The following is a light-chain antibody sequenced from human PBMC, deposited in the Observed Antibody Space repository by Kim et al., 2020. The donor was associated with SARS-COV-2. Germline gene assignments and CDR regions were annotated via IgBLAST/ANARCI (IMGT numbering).Light chain of an antibody. J-gene: IGKJ2*01. CDR3: QQYNNWPYT. CDR2: GAS. CDR1: QSVSSN. Sequence: SVAPGGRATLSCRASQSVSSNLAWYQHKPGQAPSLLIYGASTRAARIPARFGGSGSGTEFTLTISSLQSEDFVLYFCQQYNNWPYTFGQGTKLEI. V-gene: IGKV3-15*01.